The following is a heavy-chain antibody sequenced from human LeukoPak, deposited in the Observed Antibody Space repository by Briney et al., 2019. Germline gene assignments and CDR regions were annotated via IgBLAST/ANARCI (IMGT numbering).Heavy chain of an antibody. CDR3: AQDIAWGAFEH. CDR2: ISPSGGGT. CDR1: GFTFNSYS. J-gene: IGHJ4*02. Sequence: GGSLRLSCAASGFTFNSYSMNWVRQAPGKGLEWVSGISPSGGGTYYADSVKGRFTISRDDSKNTLSLQMNSLRVEDTALYYCAQDIAWGAFEHWGQGTLVTVSS. D-gene: IGHD7-27*01. V-gene: IGHV3-23*01.